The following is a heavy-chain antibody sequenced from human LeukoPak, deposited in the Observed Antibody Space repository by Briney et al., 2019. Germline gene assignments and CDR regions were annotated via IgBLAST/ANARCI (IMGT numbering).Heavy chain of an antibody. V-gene: IGHV1-46*01. Sequence: ASVKVSCKASGYTFTSYFMHWVRQAPGQGLEWMGIINPSGGSTSYAQKFQGRVTMTRDTSTSMVYMELTSLRSEDTAVYYCARDPEGSGCYFDYWGQGTLVTVSS. D-gene: IGHD6-19*01. CDR1: GYTFTSYF. J-gene: IGHJ4*02. CDR2: INPSGGST. CDR3: ARDPEGSGCYFDY.